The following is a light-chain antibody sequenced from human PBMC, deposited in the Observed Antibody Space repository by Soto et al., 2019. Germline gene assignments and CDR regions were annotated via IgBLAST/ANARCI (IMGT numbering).Light chain of an antibody. CDR3: ALYVGSGIHWV. Sequence: QTVVTQEPSFSVSPGGTVTLTCGLTSGSVSTRNYPSWYQQIPGQAPRTLIYNTNTLSSGVPDRFSGSILGNTAALTITGAQAADESDYYCALYVGSGIHWVFGGGTKLTVL. J-gene: IGLJ3*02. CDR2: NTN. CDR1: SGSVSTRNY. V-gene: IGLV8-61*01.